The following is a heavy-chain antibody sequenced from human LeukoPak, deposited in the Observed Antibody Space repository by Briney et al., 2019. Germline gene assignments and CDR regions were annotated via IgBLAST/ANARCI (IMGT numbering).Heavy chain of an antibody. CDR1: GFTFSTYW. J-gene: IGHJ4*02. D-gene: IGHD6-13*01. Sequence: GGSLRLSCEASGFTFSTYWMSWVRQAPGKGLEWVANIKQDGSEKYYVDSVKGRFTISRDNAKNSLYLQMNSLRAEDTAMYYCARDSAGNDYWGQGTLVTVSS. CDR2: IKQDGSEK. CDR3: ARDSAGNDY. V-gene: IGHV3-7*01.